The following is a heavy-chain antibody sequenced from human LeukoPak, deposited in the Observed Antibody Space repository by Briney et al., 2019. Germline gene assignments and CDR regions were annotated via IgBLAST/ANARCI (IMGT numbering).Heavy chain of an antibody. J-gene: IGHJ5*02. D-gene: IGHD5-18*01. Sequence: PSQTLSLTCAVSGGSISSGGYSWSWIRQPPGKGLEWIGYIYHSGSTYYNPSLKRRVTISVDRSKNQFSLKLSSVTAADTAVYYCARARGYGYTNWFDPWGQGTLVTVSS. CDR1: GGSISSGGYS. V-gene: IGHV4-30-2*01. CDR3: ARARGYGYTNWFDP. CDR2: IYHSGST.